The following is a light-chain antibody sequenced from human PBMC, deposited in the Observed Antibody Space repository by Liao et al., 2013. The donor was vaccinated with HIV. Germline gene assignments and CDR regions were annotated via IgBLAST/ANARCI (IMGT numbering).Light chain of an antibody. CDR3: QVWDISGHLV. CDR2: QDT. CDR1: KLGQKY. J-gene: IGLJ2*01. V-gene: IGLV3-1*01. Sequence: SYELTQPPSVSVSPGQTATITCSGDKLGQKYSSWYQQKSGQSPVLVLYQDTKRPSGIPERFSGSNSGNTATLTISRVDAGDEADYYCQVWDISGHLVFGGGTKLTV.